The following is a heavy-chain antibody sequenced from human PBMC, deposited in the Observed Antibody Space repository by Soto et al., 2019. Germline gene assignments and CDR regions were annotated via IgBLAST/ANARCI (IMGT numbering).Heavy chain of an antibody. J-gene: IGHJ4*02. V-gene: IGHV4-59*01. CDR2: ISYSGST. Sequence: SETLSLTCTVSGGAIISDYWGWIRQPPGKGLEWIGYISYSGSTNYNPSLKSLATISVDTSKNQFSLKLSSVTAADTAVYYCARVLSGTSLFDYWGQGTLVTVSS. D-gene: IGHD1-26*01. CDR1: GGAIISDY. CDR3: ARVLSGTSLFDY.